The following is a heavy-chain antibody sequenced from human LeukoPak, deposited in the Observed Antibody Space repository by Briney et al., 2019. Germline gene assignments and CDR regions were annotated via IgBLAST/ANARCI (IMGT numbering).Heavy chain of an antibody. J-gene: IGHJ4*02. V-gene: IGHV1-3*01. CDR2: INAGNGNT. CDR1: GYTFTTYA. Sequence: VKVSCKASGYTFTTYAMHWVRQAPGQRLEWMGWINAGNGNTKCSQKFQARVTITRDTSASTAYMELSSLRSEDTAVYYCARDPIGSRWPYYFDYWGQGTLVTVSS. D-gene: IGHD6-13*01. CDR3: ARDPIGSRWPYYFDY.